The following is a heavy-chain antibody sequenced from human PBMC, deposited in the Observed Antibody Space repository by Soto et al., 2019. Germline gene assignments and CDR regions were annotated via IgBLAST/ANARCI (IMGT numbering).Heavy chain of an antibody. CDR2: INHSGST. D-gene: IGHD3-10*01. V-gene: IGHV4-34*01. Sequence: PSETLALTCAFFGGSFSGYDWSWIRQPPGKGLEWIGEINHSGSTNYNPSLKSRVTISVDTSKNQFSLKLSSVTAADTAVYYCARVSGIYYYGMDVWGQGTTVT. J-gene: IGHJ6*02. CDR1: GGSFSGYD. CDR3: ARVSGIYYYGMDV.